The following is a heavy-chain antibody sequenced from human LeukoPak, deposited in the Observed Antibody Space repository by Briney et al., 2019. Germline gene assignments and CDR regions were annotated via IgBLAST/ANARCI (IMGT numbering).Heavy chain of an antibody. Sequence: SETLSLTCTVSGGSISSYYWSWIRQPPGKGLEWIGYIYYSGSTNYNPSLKSRVTISVDTSKNQFSLKLSSVTAADTAVYYCARGIVVVPADKYYFDYWGQGTLVTVSS. CDR3: ARGIVVVPADKYYFDY. V-gene: IGHV4-59*12. J-gene: IGHJ4*02. CDR1: GGSISSYY. D-gene: IGHD2-2*01. CDR2: IYYSGST.